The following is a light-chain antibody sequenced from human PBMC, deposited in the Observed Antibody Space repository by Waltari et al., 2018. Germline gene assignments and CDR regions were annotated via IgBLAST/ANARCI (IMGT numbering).Light chain of an antibody. CDR3: QMYVRLPAT. J-gene: IGKJ1*01. CDR1: QSVGRS. V-gene: IGKV3-20*01. Sequence: EIVLTQSQGTLLLSPGERATLPCRARQSVGRSLCWYQQKLGQAPRLLIYDASTRATGIPDRFSGSGSGTDFSLTISRLEPEDFAVYYCQMYVRLPATFGQGTKVEI. CDR2: DAS.